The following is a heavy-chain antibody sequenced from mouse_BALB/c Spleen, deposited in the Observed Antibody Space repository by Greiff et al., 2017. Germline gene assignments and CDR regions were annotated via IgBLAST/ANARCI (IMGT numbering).Heavy chain of an antibody. Sequence: QVQLQQSGAELVRPGSSVKISCKASGYAFSSYWMNWVKQRPGQGLEWIGQIYPGDGDTNYNGKFKGKATLTADKSSSTAYMQLSSLTSEDSAVYFCARWGTGTLCGYWGQGTLVTVSA. J-gene: IGHJ3*01. CDR3: ARWGTGTLCGY. CDR1: GYAFSSYW. D-gene: IGHD4-1*01. CDR2: IYPGDGDT. V-gene: IGHV1-80*01.